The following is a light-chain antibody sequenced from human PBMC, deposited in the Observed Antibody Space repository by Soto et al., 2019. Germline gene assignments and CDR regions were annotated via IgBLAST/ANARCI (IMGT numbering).Light chain of an antibody. J-gene: IGKJ2*01. V-gene: IGKV3-20*01. CDR3: KQYGTSPPYT. CDR1: QSVSSSD. CDR2: GAS. Sequence: EIVLTQSPGTPSLSPGERATLSCRASQSVSSSDLAWYQQKPGQAPRLLIYGASSRATGIPDRFSGSGSGTDFTLTISSLESEDFAAYYCKQYGTSPPYTFGQGTKLEIK.